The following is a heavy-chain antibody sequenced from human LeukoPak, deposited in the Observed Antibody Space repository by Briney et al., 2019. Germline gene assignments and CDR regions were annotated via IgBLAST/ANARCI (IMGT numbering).Heavy chain of an antibody. D-gene: IGHD3-16*02. CDR1: GGSIISGDYY. Sequence: SETLSLTCTVSGGSIISGDYYWSWIRQHPGKGLEWIGYIYYSGSTYYNPSLKSRVTISVDTSKNQFSLKLSSVTAADTAVYYCARGPYSLMITFGGVIVLGGDYYYMDVWGKGTTVTVSS. V-gene: IGHV4-31*03. CDR2: IYYSGST. CDR3: ARGPYSLMITFGGVIVLGGDYYYMDV. J-gene: IGHJ6*03.